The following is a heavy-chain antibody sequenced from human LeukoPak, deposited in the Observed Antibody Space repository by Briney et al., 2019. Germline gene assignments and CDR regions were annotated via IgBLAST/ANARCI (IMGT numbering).Heavy chain of an antibody. D-gene: IGHD6-13*01. CDR2: INHSGST. Sequence: SETLSLTCAAYGGSFSGYYWSWIRQPPGKGLEWIGEINHSGSTNYNPSLKSRVTISVDTSKNQFSLKLSSVTAADTAVYYCARVPYSSSWYEKFDYWGQGTLVTVSS. V-gene: IGHV4-34*01. J-gene: IGHJ4*02. CDR1: GGSFSGYY. CDR3: ARVPYSSSWYEKFDY.